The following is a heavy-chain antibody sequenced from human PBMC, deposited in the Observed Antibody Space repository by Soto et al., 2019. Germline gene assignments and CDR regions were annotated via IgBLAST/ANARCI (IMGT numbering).Heavy chain of an antibody. CDR1: GFTFSGHA. D-gene: IGHD2-8*01. Sequence: QVQLVESGGGVVQPGRSLRLSCAASGFTFSGHAMHWVRQAPGKGLEWVTIISYDGSSKYYADSVKGRFTTSRDNSNNRLVLQMNSLRADDTAVYFCARGNTNEYAPYVTPDTNFDFWGTGTLVTVSS. CDR3: ARGNTNEYAPYVTPDTNFDF. CDR2: ISYDGSSK. V-gene: IGHV3-30*01. J-gene: IGHJ4*02.